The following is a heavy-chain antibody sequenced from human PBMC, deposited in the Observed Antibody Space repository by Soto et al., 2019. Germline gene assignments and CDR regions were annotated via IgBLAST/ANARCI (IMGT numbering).Heavy chain of an antibody. CDR2: ISAYNGDT. CDR3: ARDQEYSTSGLYWFDL. J-gene: IGHJ5*02. CDR1: GYTFTSFG. V-gene: IGHV1-18*04. Sequence: ASVKISCKASGYTFTSFGITWVRQAPGQDLEWMGWISAYNGDTNYAPRLQGRVTMTTDTSTSTVYMELKNLKSEDTAVYYCARDQEYSTSGLYWFDLWGEGTLVTVS. D-gene: IGHD6-6*01.